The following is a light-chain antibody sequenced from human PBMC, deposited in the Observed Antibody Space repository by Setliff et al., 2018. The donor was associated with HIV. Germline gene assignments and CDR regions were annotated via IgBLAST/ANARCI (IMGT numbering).Light chain of an antibody. Sequence: QSALAQPPSVSESPGQSVTISCTGTSSDVGSYNRVSWYQQPPGTAPKLMIYEVNNRPSWVPDRFSGSKSGNTASLTISGLQAEDEADYYCSSYTSISTYVFGTGTKVTVL. V-gene: IGLV2-18*02. CDR1: SSDVGSYNR. CDR3: SSYTSISTYV. CDR2: EVN. J-gene: IGLJ1*01.